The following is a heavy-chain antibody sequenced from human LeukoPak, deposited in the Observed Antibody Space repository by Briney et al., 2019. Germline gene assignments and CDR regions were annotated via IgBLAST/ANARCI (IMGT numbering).Heavy chain of an antibody. CDR3: ARELLGYSYGYKGRYYYYYMDV. Sequence: PSETLSLTCAVYGGSFSGYYWSWIRQPPGKWLEWIGEINHSGSTNYNPSLKSRVTISVDTSKNQFSLKLSSVTAADTAVYYCARELLGYSYGYKGRYYYYYMDVWGKGTTVTVSS. V-gene: IGHV4-34*01. CDR2: INHSGST. CDR1: GGSFSGYY. D-gene: IGHD5-18*01. J-gene: IGHJ6*03.